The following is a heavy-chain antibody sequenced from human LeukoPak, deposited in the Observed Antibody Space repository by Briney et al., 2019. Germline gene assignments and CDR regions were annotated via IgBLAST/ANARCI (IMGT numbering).Heavy chain of an antibody. Sequence: ASVKVSCKASGYTFTDYYMHWVRQAPGQGLEWMGWINPNSGGTNYAQKFQGRVTMTRDTSISTAYMELSRLTSDDTAVFYCARDNGLWDYWGQGTLVTVSS. CDR3: ARDNGLWDY. CDR1: GYTFTDYY. CDR2: INPNSGGT. J-gene: IGHJ4*02. D-gene: IGHD2-8*01. V-gene: IGHV1-2*02.